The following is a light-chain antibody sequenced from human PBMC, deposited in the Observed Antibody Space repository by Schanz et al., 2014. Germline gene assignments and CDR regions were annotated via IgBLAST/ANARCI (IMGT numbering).Light chain of an antibody. J-gene: IGKJ2*01. Sequence: EIVMTQSPATLSVSPGERATLSCRASHSVSSNLAWYQQKPGQAPRLLIYGASTRATGIPARFSGSGSGTDFTLTISSLEPEDFAVYYCQRRSNWPYTFGQGTKLEIK. CDR2: GAS. V-gene: IGKV3-15*01. CDR3: QRRSNWPYT. CDR1: HSVSSN.